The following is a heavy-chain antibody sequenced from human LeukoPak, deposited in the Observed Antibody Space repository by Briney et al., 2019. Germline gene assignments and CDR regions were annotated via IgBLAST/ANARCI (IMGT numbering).Heavy chain of an antibody. CDR2: IKQDGSEK. CDR3: ARDRTMVRGVQYYYYYGMDV. J-gene: IGHJ6*02. Sequence: GGALRLSCAASGFTFSRYWMSWVREAPGKGVEWGANIKQDGSEKYYVDSVKGGFTISRDNAKNSLYLQMNSLRAEDTAVYYCARDRTMVRGVQYYYYYGMDVWGQGTTVTVSS. CDR1: GFTFSRYW. D-gene: IGHD3-10*01. V-gene: IGHV3-7*01.